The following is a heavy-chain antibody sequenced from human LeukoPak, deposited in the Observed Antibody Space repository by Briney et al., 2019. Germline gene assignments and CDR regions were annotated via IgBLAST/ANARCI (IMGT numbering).Heavy chain of an antibody. Sequence: SQTLSLTCAISGDSVSSNSAPWNWFRQSPSRGLEWLVRTYYRSKWYNDYAVSVKSRITIIPDTSKKQCSLQLNSVTPEDTAVYYCASGHYYASGSYYNGLDYWGQGTLVTVSS. CDR2: TYYRSKWYN. D-gene: IGHD3-10*01. V-gene: IGHV6-1*01. J-gene: IGHJ4*02. CDR3: ASGHYYASGSYYNGLDY. CDR1: GDSVSSNSAP.